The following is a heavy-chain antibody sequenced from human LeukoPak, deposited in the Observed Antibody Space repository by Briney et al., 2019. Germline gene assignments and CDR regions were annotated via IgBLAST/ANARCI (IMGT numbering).Heavy chain of an antibody. Sequence: SLRLSCAASGFTFNDYAMHWVRQAPGKGLEWGSGISWNSGSIGYADYVKGRFTISRDYAKNSLYLQMNSLRAEDMALYYCAKGREYQLLPDAFDIWGQGTMVTVSS. CDR1: GFTFNDYA. D-gene: IGHD2-2*01. CDR3: AKGREYQLLPDAFDI. CDR2: ISWNSGSI. V-gene: IGHV3-9*03. J-gene: IGHJ3*02.